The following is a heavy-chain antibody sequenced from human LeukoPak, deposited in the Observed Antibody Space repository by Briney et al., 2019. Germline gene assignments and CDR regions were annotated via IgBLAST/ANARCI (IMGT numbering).Heavy chain of an antibody. CDR2: ISYDGSNK. V-gene: IGHV3-30*18. J-gene: IGHJ6*02. CDR3: AKSTDPSLRWLAPPDHYGMDV. Sequence: GGSLRLSCAASGFTFSSYGMHWVRQAPGKGLEWVAVISYDGSNKYYADSVKGRFTISRDNSKNTLYLQMNSLRAEDTAVYYCAKSTDPSLRWLAPPDHYGMDVWGQGTTVTVSS. D-gene: IGHD6-19*01. CDR1: GFTFSSYG.